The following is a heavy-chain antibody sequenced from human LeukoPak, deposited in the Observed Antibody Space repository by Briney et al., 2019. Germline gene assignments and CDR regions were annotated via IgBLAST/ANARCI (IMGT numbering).Heavy chain of an antibody. D-gene: IGHD3-22*01. Sequence: GGSLRLSCAASGFTFSSYAMSWVRQAPGKGLEWVSAISGSGGSTYYADSVKGRFTISRDNSKNTLYLQMNSLRAEDTAVYYCAKETEEDYYDSSGYYFRLDAFDIWGQGTMVTVSS. CDR1: GFTFSSYA. V-gene: IGHV3-23*01. CDR3: AKETEEDYYDSSGYYFRLDAFDI. J-gene: IGHJ3*02. CDR2: ISGSGGST.